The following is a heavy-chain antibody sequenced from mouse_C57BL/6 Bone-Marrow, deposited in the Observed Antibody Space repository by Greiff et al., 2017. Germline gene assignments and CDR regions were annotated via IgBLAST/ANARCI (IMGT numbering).Heavy chain of an antibody. CDR3: ARRYGFVY. CDR1: GYTFTSYW. CDR2: IDPSDSYT. J-gene: IGHJ2*01. V-gene: IGHV1-50*01. Sequence: QVQLQQPGAELVKPGASVKLSCKASGYTFTSYWMQWVKQRPGQGLEWIGEIDPSDSYTNYNQKFKGKATLTVDTSSSTAYMQLSSLTSEDSAVYYCARRYGFVYWGQGTTLTVSS. D-gene: IGHD1-1*02.